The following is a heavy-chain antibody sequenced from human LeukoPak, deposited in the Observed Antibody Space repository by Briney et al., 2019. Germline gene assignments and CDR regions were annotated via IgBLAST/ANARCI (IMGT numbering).Heavy chain of an antibody. CDR1: GFTFSLSS. Sequence: GGSLRLSCTASGFTFSLSSMNWVRQAPGKGLEWVSYITNSDNSMYYADSVKGRFTISRDNAKNSLHLQMNSLRAEDTAVYYCARIWPSVAAFDIWGQGTMVTVSS. CDR2: ITNSDNSM. D-gene: IGHD2-15*01. V-gene: IGHV3-48*04. CDR3: ARIWPSVAAFDI. J-gene: IGHJ3*02.